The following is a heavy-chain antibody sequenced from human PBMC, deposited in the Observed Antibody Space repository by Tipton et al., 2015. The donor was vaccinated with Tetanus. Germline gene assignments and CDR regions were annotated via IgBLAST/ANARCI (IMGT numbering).Heavy chain of an antibody. CDR2: IYPGDSST. D-gene: IGHD7-27*01. Sequence: VQLVQSGAEVKKPGESLKISCQASGYTFTSAWIGWVRQMPGKGLEWMGVIYPGDSSTIYSPSFQGLVTISVDKSINTTYLRWTSLKASDTAMYYCARRLGPYTGDHFWHFDLWGRGTLVTVSS. CDR3: ARRLGPYTGDHFWHFDL. V-gene: IGHV5-51*01. CDR1: GYTFTSAW. J-gene: IGHJ2*01.